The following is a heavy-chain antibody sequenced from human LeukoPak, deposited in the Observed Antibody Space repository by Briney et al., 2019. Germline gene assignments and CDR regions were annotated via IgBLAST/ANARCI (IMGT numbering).Heavy chain of an antibody. CDR1: GFTLSIYG. CDR2: IWYDGSNK. Sequence: PGGSLRLSCAASGFTLSIYGMHWVRQVPGKGLEWVAVIWYDGSNKYYADSLKGRFTISRDNSKNTLYLQMNSLRAEDTAVYYCARSYCSSTSCYADYWGQGTLVTVSS. CDR3: ARSYCSSTSCYADY. D-gene: IGHD2-2*01. J-gene: IGHJ4*02. V-gene: IGHV3-33*01.